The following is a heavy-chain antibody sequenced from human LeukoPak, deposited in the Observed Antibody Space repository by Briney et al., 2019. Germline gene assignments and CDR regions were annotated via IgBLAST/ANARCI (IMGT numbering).Heavy chain of an antibody. CDR2: ISSTGSLI. V-gene: IGHV3-11*01. D-gene: IGHD3-16*01. CDR1: GFTFNDYY. Sequence: RGSLRLSCAASGFTFNDYYMTWIRQAPGKGLEWVSYISSTGSLIYYADSVKGRFTISRGNAENSLYLQMNNLRAEDTAVYYCARVGRVLHLWPPGYYFDYWGQGALVTVSS. CDR3: ARVGRVLHLWPPGYYFDY. J-gene: IGHJ4*02.